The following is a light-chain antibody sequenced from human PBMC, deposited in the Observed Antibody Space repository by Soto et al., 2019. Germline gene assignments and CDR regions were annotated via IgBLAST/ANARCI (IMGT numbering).Light chain of an antibody. CDR2: DAF. CDR1: QSVSSY. J-gene: IGKJ5*01. CDR3: QHKSA. V-gene: IGKV3-11*01. Sequence: EIVLTQSPATLSLSPGDRATLSCRASQSVSSYLAWYQQKPGQAPRLLIDDAFNRATGIPARFSGSGSGTDFTLTIYSLEPEYFAVYYCQHKSAFGQGTRLEIK.